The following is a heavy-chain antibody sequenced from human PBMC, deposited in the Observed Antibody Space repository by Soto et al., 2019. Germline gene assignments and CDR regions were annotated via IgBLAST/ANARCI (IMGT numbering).Heavy chain of an antibody. V-gene: IGHV3-23*01. D-gene: IGHD1-26*01. CDR3: VKLCRSYCFDH. J-gene: IGHJ4*02. CDR2: VSGSGDST. CDR1: GFTFSSYA. Sequence: PVGSLRLSCATSGFTFSSYAMSWVRQAPGKGLEWVSGVSGSGDSTYYADSVKGRFIISRDNSKNTLYLQMNSLRADDTAVYYCVKLCRSYCFDHWGQGTLVTVSS.